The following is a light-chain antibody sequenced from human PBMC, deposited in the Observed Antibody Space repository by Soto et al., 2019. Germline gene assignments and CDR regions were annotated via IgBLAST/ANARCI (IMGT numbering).Light chain of an antibody. V-gene: IGKV3D-15*01. CDR3: QQYGNWPLT. CDR1: QDVNIY. J-gene: IGKJ4*01. Sequence: EIVMTQSPATLSVSPGERATLSCRASQDVNIYLAWYQQKPGQAPRLLISGASTRATGIPARFSGSGSGTEFTLTISSLQFEDVAVYYCQQYGNWPLTFGGGPNVEIK. CDR2: GAS.